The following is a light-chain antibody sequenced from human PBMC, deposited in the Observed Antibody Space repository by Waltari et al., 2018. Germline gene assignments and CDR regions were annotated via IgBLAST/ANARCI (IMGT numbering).Light chain of an antibody. CDR1: SSHIGSDY. V-gene: IGLV1-47*01. J-gene: IGLJ3*02. Sequence: QSVLPQPPSASGTPGQRVTISCSGSSSHIGSDYVYWYQQFPVTAPKLLIYRNSHRPSGVPDRFSGSKFGTSASLAISGLRSEDEADYYCGTWDDSLGAWVFGGGTRVTVL. CDR3: GTWDDSLGAWV. CDR2: RNS.